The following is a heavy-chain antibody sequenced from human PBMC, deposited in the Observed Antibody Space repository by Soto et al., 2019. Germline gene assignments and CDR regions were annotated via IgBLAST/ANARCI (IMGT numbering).Heavy chain of an antibody. CDR1: GGSISSYY. CDR3: ARQDIVVVPAAEDYYYYMDV. CDR2: IYYSGST. D-gene: IGHD2-2*01. J-gene: IGHJ6*03. Sequence: SETLSLTCTVSGGSISSYYWSWIRQPPGKGLEWIGYIYYSGSTNYNPSLKSRVTISVDTSKNQFSLKLSSVTAADTAVYYCARQDIVVVPAAEDYYYYMDVWGKGTKVTVSS. V-gene: IGHV4-59*08.